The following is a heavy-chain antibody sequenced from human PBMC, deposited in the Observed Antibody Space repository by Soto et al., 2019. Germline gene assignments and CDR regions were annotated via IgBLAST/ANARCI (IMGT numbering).Heavy chain of an antibody. CDR2: IYWDDDK. V-gene: IGHV2-5*02. Sequence: SGPTLVNPTQTLTLTCTFSGFSLSTSGVGVGWIRQPPGKALEWLAVIYWDDDKRYSPSLKSRLTITKDTPKNQVVLTVTNMDPVDTATYYCADSGVGVWGNGYGCFDHWGQGTLVTVSS. D-gene: IGHD5-18*01. CDR3: ADSGVGVWGNGYGCFDH. CDR1: GFSLSTSGVG. J-gene: IGHJ4*02.